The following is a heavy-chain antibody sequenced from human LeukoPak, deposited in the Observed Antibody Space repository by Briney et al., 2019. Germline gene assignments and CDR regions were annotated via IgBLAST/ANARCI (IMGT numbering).Heavy chain of an antibody. CDR1: GYTFTNYG. J-gene: IGHJ5*02. CDR3: ARITYDFWSGYYMPDDP. V-gene: IGHV1-18*01. Sequence: ASVKVSCKASGYTFTNYGISWVRQAPGQGLEWMGWISIYNGNTDYAQKLRGRVTMTTHTSTSTAYMELRSLRSDDTAVYYCARITYDFWSGYYMPDDPWGQGTLVTVSS. D-gene: IGHD3-3*01. CDR2: ISIYNGNT.